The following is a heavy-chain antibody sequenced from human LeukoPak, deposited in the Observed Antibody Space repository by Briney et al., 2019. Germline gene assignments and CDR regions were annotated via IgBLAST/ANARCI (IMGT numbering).Heavy chain of an antibody. D-gene: IGHD2-21*02. J-gene: IGHJ1*01. Sequence: SETLSLTCTVSGGSISSSSYYWGWIRQPPGKGLEWIGSIYYSGSTYYNPSLKSRVTISVDTSKNQFSLKLSSVTAADTAVYYCARRVVVTAIEDGKSFQRWGQGTLVTVSS. CDR3: ARRVVVTAIEDGKSFQR. CDR1: GGSISSSSYY. V-gene: IGHV4-39*01. CDR2: IYYSGST.